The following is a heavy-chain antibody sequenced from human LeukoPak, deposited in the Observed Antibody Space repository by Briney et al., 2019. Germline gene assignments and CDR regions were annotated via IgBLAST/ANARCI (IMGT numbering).Heavy chain of an antibody. CDR2: IIPILGIA. Sequence: SVKVSCKASGGTFSSYAISWVRQAPGQGLEWMGRIIPILGIANYAQKFQGRVTITADKSTSTAYMELGSLRSEDTAVYYCARAVVVPAAIRDYGMDVWGQGTTVTVSS. CDR1: GGTFSSYA. V-gene: IGHV1-69*04. D-gene: IGHD2-2*02. CDR3: ARAVVVPAAIRDYGMDV. J-gene: IGHJ6*02.